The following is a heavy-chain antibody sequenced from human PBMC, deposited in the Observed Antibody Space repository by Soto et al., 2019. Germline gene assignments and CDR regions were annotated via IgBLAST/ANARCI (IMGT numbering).Heavy chain of an antibody. CDR2: IYSGGST. D-gene: IGHD3-3*01. V-gene: IGHV3-53*01. CDR3: ARTLWSLGYCFDC. Sequence: GGSLRLSCAASGFTVRSNYMSWVRQAPGKGLEWVSVIYSGGSTYYADSVKGRFTISRDNSKNTLFLQMNSLRAEDTAVYYCARTLWSLGYCFDCWGQGTLVTVSS. J-gene: IGHJ4*02. CDR1: GFTVRSNY.